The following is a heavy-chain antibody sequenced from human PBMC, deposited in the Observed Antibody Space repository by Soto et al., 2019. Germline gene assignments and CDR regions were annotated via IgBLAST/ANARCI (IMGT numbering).Heavy chain of an antibody. D-gene: IGHD2-8*01. CDR1: GFTFSSYS. Sequence: GGSLRLSCAASGFTFSSYSMNWVRQAPGKGLEWVSSISSSSSYIYYADSVKGRFTISRDNAKNSLYLQMNSLRAEDTAVYYCARDYEDIVLMVYANLFDPWGQGTLVTVSS. CDR2: ISSSSSYI. CDR3: ARDYEDIVLMVYANLFDP. V-gene: IGHV3-21*01. J-gene: IGHJ5*02.